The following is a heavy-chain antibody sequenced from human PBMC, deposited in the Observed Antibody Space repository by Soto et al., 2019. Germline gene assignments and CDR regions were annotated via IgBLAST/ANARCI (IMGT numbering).Heavy chain of an antibody. V-gene: IGHV3-33*01. CDR3: ARHSYCSGGSCYSYGAFDI. J-gene: IGHJ3*02. D-gene: IGHD2-15*01. CDR1: GFTFSSYG. Sequence: ESGGGVVQPGRSLRLSCAASGFTFSSYGMHWVRQAPGKGLEWVAVIWYDGSNKYYADSVKGRFTISRDNSKNTLYLQMNSLRAEDTAVYYCARHSYCSGGSCYSYGAFDIWGQGTMVTVSS. CDR2: IWYDGSNK.